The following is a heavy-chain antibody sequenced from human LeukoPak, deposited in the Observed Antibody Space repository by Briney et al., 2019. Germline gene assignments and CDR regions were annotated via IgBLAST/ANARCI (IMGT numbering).Heavy chain of an antibody. CDR2: IYYSGST. V-gene: IGHV4-39*07. J-gene: IGHJ6*03. D-gene: IGHD6-13*01. CDR3: ARDGGAAADDYYYYMDV. CDR1: GGSISSSSYC. Sequence: SETLSLTCTVSGGSISSSSYCWGWIRQPPGKGLEWIGSIYYSGSTYYNPSLKSRVTISVDTSKNQFSLKLSSVTAADTAVYYCARDGGAAADDYYYYMDVWGKGTTVTVSS.